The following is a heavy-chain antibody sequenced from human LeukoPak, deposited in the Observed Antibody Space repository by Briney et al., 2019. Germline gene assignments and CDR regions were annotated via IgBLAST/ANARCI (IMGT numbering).Heavy chain of an antibody. CDR2: INAGNGNT. Sequence: ASVKVSCEASGYTFTSYAMHWVRQAPGQRLEWMGWINAGNGNTKYSQKFQGRVTITRDTSASTAYMELSSLRSEDTAVYYCARFDSSGNYYYYYGMDVWGQGTTVTVSS. J-gene: IGHJ6*02. CDR1: GYTFTSYA. D-gene: IGHD3-22*01. V-gene: IGHV1-3*01. CDR3: ARFDSSGNYYYYYGMDV.